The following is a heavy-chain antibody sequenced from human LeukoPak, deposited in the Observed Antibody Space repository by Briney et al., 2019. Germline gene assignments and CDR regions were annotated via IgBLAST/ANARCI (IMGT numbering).Heavy chain of an antibody. CDR2: IYYSGST. Sequence: SETLSLTCTVSGGSISGYYWSWIRQPPGKGLEWIGYIYYSGSTYYNPSLKSRVTISVDTSKNQFSLKLSSVTAADTAVYYCARRTFRYYFDYWGQGTLVTVSS. J-gene: IGHJ4*02. D-gene: IGHD3-16*01. V-gene: IGHV4-59*08. CDR1: GGSISGYY. CDR3: ARRTFRYYFDY.